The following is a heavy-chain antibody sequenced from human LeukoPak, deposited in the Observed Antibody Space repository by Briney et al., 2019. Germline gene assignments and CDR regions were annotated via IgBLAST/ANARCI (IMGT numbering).Heavy chain of an antibody. Sequence: GGSLRLSCAASGFTFSSYGMHWVRQAPGKGLEWVAFIRYDGSNKYYADSVKGRFTISRDNSKNTLYLQMNSLRADDTAVYYCAKDSPGCSSTSCYFHYWGQGSLVTVSS. CDR2: IRYDGSNK. CDR3: AKDSPGCSSTSCYFHY. D-gene: IGHD2-2*01. J-gene: IGHJ4*02. CDR1: GFTFSSYG. V-gene: IGHV3-30*02.